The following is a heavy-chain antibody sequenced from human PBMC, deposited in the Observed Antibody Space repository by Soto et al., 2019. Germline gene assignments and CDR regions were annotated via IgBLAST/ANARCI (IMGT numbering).Heavy chain of an antibody. Sequence: GESLKISCKGSGYNFTNYWIAWVRQMPGKGLEWMGIIYPGDSDTRYSPSFQGQVTISADKSISTAYLQWSSLKASHTAMYYCARRRTCITTSRYPYYFDYWGQGTLVTVSS. V-gene: IGHV5-51*01. CDR2: IYPGDSDT. CDR3: ARRRTCITTSRYPYYFDY. J-gene: IGHJ4*02. CDR1: GYNFTNYW. D-gene: IGHD2-2*01.